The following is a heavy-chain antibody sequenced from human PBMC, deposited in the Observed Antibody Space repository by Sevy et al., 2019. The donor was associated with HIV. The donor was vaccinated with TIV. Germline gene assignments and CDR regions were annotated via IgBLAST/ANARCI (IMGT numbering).Heavy chain of an antibody. Sequence: ASVKVSCKASGYTFTSYYMHWVRQAHGQGLEWMGIINPSGGSTSYAQKFQGRVTMTRDTSTSTVYMELSSLRSEDTAVYYCARGTYDSSGYYSLPYYGMDVWGQGTTVTVSS. CDR3: ARGTYDSSGYYSLPYYGMDV. CDR2: INPSGGST. D-gene: IGHD3-22*01. J-gene: IGHJ6*02. V-gene: IGHV1-46*01. CDR1: GYTFTSYY.